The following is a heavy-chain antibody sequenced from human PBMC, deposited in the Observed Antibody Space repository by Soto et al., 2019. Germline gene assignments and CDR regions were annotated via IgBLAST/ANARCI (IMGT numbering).Heavy chain of an antibody. D-gene: IGHD5-18*01. CDR1: GFIFSDYY. V-gene: IGHV3-11*01. J-gene: IGHJ4*02. CDR2: ISSSGSTI. CDR3: AGDRTGYNYYDY. Sequence: GGSLRLSCAASGFIFSDYYMSWIRQAPGRGLEWVSSISSSGSTIYYADSVKGRFTISRDNAKNSLYLQMNSLRAEDTAVYYCAGDRTGYNYYDYWGQGTLVTVSS.